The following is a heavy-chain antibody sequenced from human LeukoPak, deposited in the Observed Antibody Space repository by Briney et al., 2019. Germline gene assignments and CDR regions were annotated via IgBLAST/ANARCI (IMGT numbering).Heavy chain of an antibody. J-gene: IGHJ4*02. Sequence: GSLRLSCAASGFTFSNAWMSWVRQAPGKGLEWVGRIKSKTDSGTTDYAAPVKGRFTISRDDSKNTLYLQMNSLKTEDTAVYYCTTAYYDSSGYRLDYWGQGTLVTVSS. D-gene: IGHD3-22*01. V-gene: IGHV3-15*01. CDR3: TTAYYDSSGYRLDY. CDR1: GFTFSNAW. CDR2: IKSKTDSGTT.